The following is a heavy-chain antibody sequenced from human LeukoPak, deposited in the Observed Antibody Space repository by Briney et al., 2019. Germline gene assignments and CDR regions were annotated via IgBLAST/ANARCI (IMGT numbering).Heavy chain of an antibody. CDR3: ARNTYYNILTGYYGYFDL. J-gene: IGHJ2*01. V-gene: IGHV4-28*01. CDR1: IYSISSTNW. CDR2: IYYSGTT. D-gene: IGHD3-9*01. Sequence: SETLSLTCAVSIYSISSTNWWGWIRPPPGKGLEWIGNIYYSGTTYYNPSLKSRVTMSVDTSKNQFSLKLSSVTAVDTAVYYCARNTYYNILTGYYGYFDLWGRGTLVTVSS.